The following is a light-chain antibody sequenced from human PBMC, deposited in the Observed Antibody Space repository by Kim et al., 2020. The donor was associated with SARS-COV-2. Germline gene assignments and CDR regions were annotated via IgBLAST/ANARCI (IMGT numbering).Light chain of an antibody. CDR3: QQYGSSPLYT. V-gene: IGKV3-20*01. Sequence: SPGERAPLSCRASQSVSSSYLAWYQQKPGQAPRLLIYGASSRATGIPDRFSGSGSGTDFTLTISRLEPEDFAVYYCQQYGSSPLYTFGQGTKLEI. J-gene: IGKJ2*01. CDR2: GAS. CDR1: QSVSSSY.